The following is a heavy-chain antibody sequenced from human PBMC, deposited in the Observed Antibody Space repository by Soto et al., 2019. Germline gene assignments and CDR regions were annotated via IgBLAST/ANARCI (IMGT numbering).Heavy chain of an antibody. D-gene: IGHD3-22*01. V-gene: IGHV1-69*01. Sequence: QVQLVQSGAEVKKPGSSVKVSCKASGGTFSSYAISWVRQAPGQGLEWMGGIIPIFGTANYAQKFQGRVTITADESTSTAYKELSSLRSDDTAVYYCARYYYYDSSGYQNYYYYYGMDVWGQGTTVTVSS. J-gene: IGHJ6*02. CDR2: IIPIFGTA. CDR3: ARYYYYDSSGYQNYYYYYGMDV. CDR1: GGTFSSYA.